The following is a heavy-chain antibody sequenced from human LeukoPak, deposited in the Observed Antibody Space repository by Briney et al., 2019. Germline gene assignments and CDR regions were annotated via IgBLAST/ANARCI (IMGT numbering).Heavy chain of an antibody. Sequence: GESLKISCKGSGYSFTSYWIGWVRQMPGKGLEWMGIIYPGDSDTRYSPSFQGQVTISADKSISTAYLQWSSLKASDTAMYYCARARSPGIAAAGTGDAFDIWGQGTMVTVSS. CDR1: GYSFTSYW. CDR2: IYPGDSDT. D-gene: IGHD6-13*01. CDR3: ARARSPGIAAAGTGDAFDI. V-gene: IGHV5-51*01. J-gene: IGHJ3*02.